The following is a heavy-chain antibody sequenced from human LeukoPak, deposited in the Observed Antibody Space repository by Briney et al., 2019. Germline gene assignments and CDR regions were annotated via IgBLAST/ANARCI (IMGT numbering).Heavy chain of an antibody. CDR3: AKDAVAPGSGGDFFDY. Sequence: GGSLRLSCAASGFTFSTFAMTWVRQAPGKGLEWVSTITRSGSTYYADSVKGRFTISRDNFKNTLYLQMNSLRADDTAVHSCAKDAVAPGSGGDFFDYWGQGTLVTVSS. CDR1: GFTFSTFA. J-gene: IGHJ4*02. V-gene: IGHV3-23*01. CDR2: ITRSGST. D-gene: IGHD3-10*01.